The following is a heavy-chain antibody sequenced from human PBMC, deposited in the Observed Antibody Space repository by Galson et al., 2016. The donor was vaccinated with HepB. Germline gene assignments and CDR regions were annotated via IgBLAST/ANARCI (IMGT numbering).Heavy chain of an antibody. V-gene: IGHV2-5*01. J-gene: IGHJ4*02. Sequence: PALVKPTQTLTLTCTFSGFSLSTSGVGVGWIRQPPGKALEWLALIYWNGNKRHSPSLKSRLTITKDTTKNQVVLTMTNMDPVDTATYYCAHGRGNYDSWGQGTLVTVSS. CDR2: IYWNGNK. D-gene: IGHD2-15*01. CDR1: GFSLSTSGVG. CDR3: AHGRGNYDS.